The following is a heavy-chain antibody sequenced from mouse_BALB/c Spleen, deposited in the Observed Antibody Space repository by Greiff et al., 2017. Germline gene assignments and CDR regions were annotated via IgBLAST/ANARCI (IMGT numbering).Heavy chain of an antibody. CDR1: GFTFSSYG. J-gene: IGHJ2*01. CDR2: ISSGGSYT. CDR3: ARQGYYGSSHY. Sequence: EVQGVESGGDLVKPGGSLKLSCAASGFTFSSYGMSWVRQTPDKRLEWVATISSGGSYTYYPDSVKGRFTISRDNAKNTLYLQMSSLKSEDTAMYYCARQGYYGSSHYWGQGTTLTVSS. D-gene: IGHD1-1*01. V-gene: IGHV5-6*01.